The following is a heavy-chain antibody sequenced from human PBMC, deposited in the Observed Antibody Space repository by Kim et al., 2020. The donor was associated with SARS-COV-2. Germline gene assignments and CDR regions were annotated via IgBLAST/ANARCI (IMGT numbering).Heavy chain of an antibody. Sequence: GGSLRLSCAASGFTFSSYGMHWVRQAPGKGLEWVAVISYDGSNKYYADSVKGRFTISRDNSKNTLYLQMNSLRAEDTAVYYCAKVGGDHRWDWYFDLWGR. J-gene: IGHJ2*01. D-gene: IGHD2-21*02. V-gene: IGHV3-30*18. CDR3: AKVGGDHRWDWYFDL. CDR1: GFTFSSYG. CDR2: ISYDGSNK.